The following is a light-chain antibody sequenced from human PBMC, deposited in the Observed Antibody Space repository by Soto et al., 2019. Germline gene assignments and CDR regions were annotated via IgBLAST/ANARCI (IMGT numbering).Light chain of an antibody. Sequence: QSVLTQPPSASGTPGQRVTISCSGSSSNIGSNYVYWYQQLPGTAPKLLIYRNNQRPSGVPHRFSGSKSGTSASLAISGRRSNDGADYDRAAWYDSLSGQRVVFGGG. V-gene: IGLV1-47*01. J-gene: IGLJ2*01. CDR1: SSNIGSNY. CDR3: AAWYDSLSGQRVV. CDR2: RNN.